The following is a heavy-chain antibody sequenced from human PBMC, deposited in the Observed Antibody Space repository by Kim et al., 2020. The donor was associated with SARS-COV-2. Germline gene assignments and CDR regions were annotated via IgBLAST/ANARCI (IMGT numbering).Heavy chain of an antibody. Sequence: GGSLRLSCAASGFTFDDYAMHWVRQAPGKGLEWVSGISWNSGSIGYADSVKGRFTISRDNAKNSLYLQMNSLRAEDTALYYCAKGPSGLEDIWGQGTMVTVSS. V-gene: IGHV3-9*01. CDR3: AKGPSGLEDI. CDR2: ISWNSGSI. J-gene: IGHJ3*02. CDR1: GFTFDDYA.